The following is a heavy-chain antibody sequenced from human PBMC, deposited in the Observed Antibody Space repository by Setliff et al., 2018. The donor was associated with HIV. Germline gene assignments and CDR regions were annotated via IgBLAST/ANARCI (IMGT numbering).Heavy chain of an antibody. CDR3: ARVRSVGYSRAWYAPGGH. D-gene: IGHD6-19*01. J-gene: IGHJ4*02. CDR2: MSFDGRNK. V-gene: IGHV3-30*04. Sequence: LRLSCTASGFTFSSYAMHWVRQAPGRGLEWVAVMSFDGRNKYYANYVKGRFTISGDSSKNTLYLRMNSLREEDTAVYYCARVRSVGYSRAWYAPGGHWGQGTLVTVSS. CDR1: GFTFSSYA.